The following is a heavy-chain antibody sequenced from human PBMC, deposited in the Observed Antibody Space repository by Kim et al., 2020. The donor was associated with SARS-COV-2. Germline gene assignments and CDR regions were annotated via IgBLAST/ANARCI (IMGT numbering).Heavy chain of an antibody. CDR2: ISYDGSNK. Sequence: GGSLRLSCAASGFTFSSYAMHWVRQAPGKGLEWVSVISYDGSNKYYADSVKGRFTISRDNSKNTLYLQMNSLRAEDTAVYYCARARGVRGWELQIDYWGQGTPVTVSS. CDR3: ARARGVRGWELQIDY. D-gene: IGHD1-26*01. CDR1: GFTFSSYA. J-gene: IGHJ4*02. V-gene: IGHV3-30*04.